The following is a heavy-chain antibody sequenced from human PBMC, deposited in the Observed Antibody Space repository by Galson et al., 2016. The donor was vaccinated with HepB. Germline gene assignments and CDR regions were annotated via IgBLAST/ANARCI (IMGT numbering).Heavy chain of an antibody. J-gene: IGHJ6*02. CDR3: ARETGYKSGWSDDYAMDV. CDR1: GFRFSDYY. D-gene: IGHD5-18*01. Sequence: SLRLSCAASGFRFSDYYMDWVRQAPGKGLEWLGRSRNKANGYATKYAASVNGRFTISRDDSKTSMDLQMNSLTTEDTAVYYCARETGYKSGWSDDYAMDVWGQGTTVTVSS. CDR2: SRNKANGYAT. V-gene: IGHV3-72*01.